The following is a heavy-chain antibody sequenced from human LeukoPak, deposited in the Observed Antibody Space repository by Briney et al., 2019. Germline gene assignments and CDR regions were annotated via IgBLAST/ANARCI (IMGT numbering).Heavy chain of an antibody. J-gene: IGHJ4*02. CDR3: ARGVYIAAAQYGY. V-gene: IGHV4-59*01. CDR2: IYYSGTT. CDR1: GGPISSYY. D-gene: IGHD6-13*01. Sequence: SETLSLTCTVSGGPISSYYWSWIRQPPGKGLEWIGYIYYSGTTNYNPSLKSRVTISVDTSKNQFSLKLSSVTAADTAVYYCARGVYIAAAQYGYWGQGTLVTVSS.